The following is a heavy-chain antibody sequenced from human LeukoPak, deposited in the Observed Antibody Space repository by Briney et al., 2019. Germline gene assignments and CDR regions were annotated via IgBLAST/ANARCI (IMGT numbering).Heavy chain of an antibody. V-gene: IGHV3-30*02. J-gene: IGHJ4*02. CDR1: GFNFSSLG. D-gene: IGHD6-13*01. CDR2: IRYDGSIK. Sequence: PGGSLRLSCAASGFNFSSLGMHWVRQAPGKGLEWVTFIRYDGSIKYYADSVKGRFTISRVNSKTTLYLQMNSLRLEDTAVYYCVAIFAAAGTPSFDYWGQGTLVTVSS. CDR3: VAIFAAAGTPSFDY.